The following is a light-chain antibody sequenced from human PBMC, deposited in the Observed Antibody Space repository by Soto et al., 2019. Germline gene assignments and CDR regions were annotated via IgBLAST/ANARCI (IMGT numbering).Light chain of an antibody. CDR3: CSYAGSSTYV. CDR2: EGS. Sequence: QSVLTQPASVSGSTGQSITISCTGTSRDGGSYNLVAWYQQHPGKAPKLMIYEGSKRPSGVSNRFSGSKSGNTASLTISGLQAEDEADYYCCSYAGSSTYVFGTGTKATV. V-gene: IGLV2-23*01. J-gene: IGLJ1*01. CDR1: SRDGGSYNL.